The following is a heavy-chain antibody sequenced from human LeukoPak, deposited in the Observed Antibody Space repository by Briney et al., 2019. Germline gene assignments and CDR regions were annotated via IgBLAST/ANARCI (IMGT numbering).Heavy chain of an antibody. D-gene: IGHD6-19*01. Sequence: PGGSLRLSCAASGFTFSSYAMHWVRQAPGKGLGWVAVISYDGSNKYYADSVKGRFTISRDNAKNSLHLQMNSLRAEDTAVYYCARDPGRSGWDYWGQGALVTVSS. V-gene: IGHV3-30*04. CDR1: GFTFSSYA. CDR2: ISYDGSNK. J-gene: IGHJ4*02. CDR3: ARDPGRSGWDY.